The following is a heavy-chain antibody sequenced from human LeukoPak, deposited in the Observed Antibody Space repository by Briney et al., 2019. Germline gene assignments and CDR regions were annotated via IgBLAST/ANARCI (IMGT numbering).Heavy chain of an antibody. V-gene: IGHV3-23*01. Sequence: AGGSLRLSCAASGFTFSSYAMSWVRQAPGKGLEWVSAISGSGGSTYYADSVKGRFTISRDNSKSTLYLQMNSLRAEDTAVYYCAKDRLLTIPYFDYWGQGTLVTVSS. D-gene: IGHD3-3*01. CDR2: ISGSGGST. CDR1: GFTFSSYA. CDR3: AKDRLLTIPYFDY. J-gene: IGHJ4*02.